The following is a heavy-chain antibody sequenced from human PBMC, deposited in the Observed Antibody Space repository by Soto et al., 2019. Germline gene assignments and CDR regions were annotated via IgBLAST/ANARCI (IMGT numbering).Heavy chain of an antibody. CDR2: IWYDGSKK. CDR1: GFTFSSYG. V-gene: IGHV3-33*01. D-gene: IGHD3-9*01. CDR3: ARDNDILTGYYKRGGNWFDP. Sequence: GGSLRLSCAASGFTFSSYGMHWVRQAPGKGLEWVAVIWYDGSKKYYADSVKGRFTISRDNSKNTLYLQMNSLRAEDTAVYYCARDNDILTGYYKRGGNWFDPWGQGTLVTVSS. J-gene: IGHJ5*02.